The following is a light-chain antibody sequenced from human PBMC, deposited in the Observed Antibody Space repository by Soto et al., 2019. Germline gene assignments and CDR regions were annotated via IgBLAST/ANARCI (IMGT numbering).Light chain of an antibody. CDR2: GAS. V-gene: IGKV1-9*01. CDR3: QQYNSYWT. J-gene: IGKJ1*01. CDR1: QGISSY. Sequence: DIQLTQSPSFLSASVGDRVTITCRASQGISSYLAWYQQKAGKAPKLLIYGASTLQSGVPSRFSGSGSGTEFTLTISSLQPDDFATYYCQQYNSYWTFGQGTKVDIK.